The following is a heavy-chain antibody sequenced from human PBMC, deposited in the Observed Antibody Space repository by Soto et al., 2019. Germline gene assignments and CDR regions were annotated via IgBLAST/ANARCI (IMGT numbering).Heavy chain of an antibody. Sequence: EVQLLESGGNLVQPGGSLRLSCAASGLIFSDYAMSWVRQAPGKGLECVACISGSGGDTFYADSVKGRFTISRDKSKNTLSLHMNSLRVDDTAVYFCAKDRFGIVGLVDYWCHGTLVTVSS. V-gene: IGHV3-23*01. J-gene: IGHJ4*01. CDR1: GLIFSDYA. CDR2: ISGSGGDT. CDR3: AKDRFGIVGLVDY. D-gene: IGHD1-26*01.